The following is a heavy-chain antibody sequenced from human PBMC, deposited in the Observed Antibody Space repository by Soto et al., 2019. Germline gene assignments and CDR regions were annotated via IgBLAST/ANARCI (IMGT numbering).Heavy chain of an antibody. D-gene: IGHD1-1*01. Sequence: GGSLRLSCAASGFTFSNAWMSWVRQAPGKGLEWVGRIKSKTDGGTTDYAAPVKGRFTISRDDSKNTLYLQMNSLKTEDTAVYYCTTNGLIAYNYYYGMDVWGQGTTGTLSS. CDR1: GFTFSNAW. V-gene: IGHV3-15*01. J-gene: IGHJ6*02. CDR2: IKSKTDGGTT. CDR3: TTNGLIAYNYYYGMDV.